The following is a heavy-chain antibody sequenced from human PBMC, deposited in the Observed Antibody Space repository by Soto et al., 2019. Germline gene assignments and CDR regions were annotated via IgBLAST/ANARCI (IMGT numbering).Heavy chain of an antibody. J-gene: IGHJ4*02. V-gene: IGHV4-34*01. CDR3: ARCQRYYDILTGYYAKSDFDY. CDR2: INHSGNT. D-gene: IGHD3-9*01. Sequence: PSETLSLTCAVYGGSFSGYYWSWIRQPPGKGLEWIGEINHSGNTNYNPSLKSRVTISVDTSKNQFSLKMSSVTAEDKAVNYCARCQRYYDILTGYYAKSDFDYWGQGTLVTVSS. CDR1: GGSFSGYY.